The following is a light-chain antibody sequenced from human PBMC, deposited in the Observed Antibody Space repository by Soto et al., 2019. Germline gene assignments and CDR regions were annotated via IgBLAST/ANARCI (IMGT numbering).Light chain of an antibody. CDR2: DAS. CDR3: QQYNSYSLWT. CDR1: RSISNC. J-gene: IGKJ1*01. Sequence: DIQMTQSPSTLSASLGDRVTITCRASRSISNCFAWYQQRPGIAPKLLIFDASILQSGVPSRFSGSGAGTEFTLSISSLQTDDFSNYYCQQYNSYSLWTFGQGTKVDIK. V-gene: IGKV1-5*01.